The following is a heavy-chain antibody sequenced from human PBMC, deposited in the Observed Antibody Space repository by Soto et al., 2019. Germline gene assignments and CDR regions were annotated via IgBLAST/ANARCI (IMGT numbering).Heavy chain of an antibody. CDR1: GFTFSSYW. Sequence: GGSLRLSCAASGFTFSSYWLSWVRQAPGKGLEWVANIKQDGSEKYYADSVTGRFTISRDNANSSLFLQLNSLRAEDTAVYFCARASDGSWSLPRYGLDVWGQGTTVTVSS. CDR3: ARASDGSWSLPRYGLDV. D-gene: IGHD6-13*01. V-gene: IGHV3-7*01. J-gene: IGHJ6*02. CDR2: IKQDGSEK.